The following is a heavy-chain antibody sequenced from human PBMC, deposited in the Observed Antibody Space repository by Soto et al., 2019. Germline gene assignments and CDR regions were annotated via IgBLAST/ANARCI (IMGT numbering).Heavy chain of an antibody. Sequence: ASVKVSCKASGYTFTSYGISWVRQAPGQGLEWMGWISAYNGNTNYAQKLQGRVTMTTDTSTSTAYMELRSLRSDDTAVYYCARLGAIRYFDWSPVYYGMDVWGQGTTVTVSS. J-gene: IGHJ6*02. CDR1: GYTFTSYG. V-gene: IGHV1-18*04. CDR3: ARLGAIRYFDWSPVYYGMDV. CDR2: ISAYNGNT. D-gene: IGHD3-9*01.